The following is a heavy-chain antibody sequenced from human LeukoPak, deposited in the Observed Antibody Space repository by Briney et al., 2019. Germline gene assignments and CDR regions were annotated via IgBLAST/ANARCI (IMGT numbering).Heavy chain of an antibody. CDR1: GYTFTSYD. J-gene: IGHJ4*02. CDR2: MNPNSGNT. V-gene: IGHV1-8*01. CDR3: ARGLEYSSSSGGY. Sequence: ASVKVSCKASGYTFTSYDINWVRQATGQGLEWMGWMNPNSGNTGYAQKFQGRATMTRNTSISTAYMELSSLRSEDTAVDYCARGLEYSSSSGGYWGQGTLVTVSS. D-gene: IGHD6-6*01.